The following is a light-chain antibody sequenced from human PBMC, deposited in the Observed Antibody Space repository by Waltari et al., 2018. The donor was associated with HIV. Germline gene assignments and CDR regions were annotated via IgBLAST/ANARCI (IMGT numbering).Light chain of an antibody. Sequence: QSALTQPASVSGSPGQSIPISCTGTNSDIGKYNLVSWYQQHPGKVPKVLIFEVTTRPSGISHCFSCSKSDNTASLTISGLQAEDEADYYCSSYATGNTYVFGTGTSVTVL. CDR3: SSYATGNTYV. CDR2: EVT. V-gene: IGLV2-23*02. J-gene: IGLJ1*01. CDR1: NSDIGKYNL.